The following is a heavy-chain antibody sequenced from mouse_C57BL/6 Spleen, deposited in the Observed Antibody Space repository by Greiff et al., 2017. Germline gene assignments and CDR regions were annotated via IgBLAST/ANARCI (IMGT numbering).Heavy chain of an antibody. CDR1: GYTFTDYY. CDR2: INPNNGGT. Sequence: VQLQQSGPELVKPGASVKISCKASGYTFTDYYMNWVKQSHGKSLEWIGDINPNNGGTSYNQKFKGKATLTVDKSSSTAYMELRSLTSEDSAVYYCAHGRSAQATGFAYWGQGTLVTVSA. J-gene: IGHJ3*01. V-gene: IGHV1-26*01. CDR3: AHGRSAQATGFAY. D-gene: IGHD3-2*02.